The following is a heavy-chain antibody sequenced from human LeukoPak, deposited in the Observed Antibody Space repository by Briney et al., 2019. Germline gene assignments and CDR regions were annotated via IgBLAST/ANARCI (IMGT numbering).Heavy chain of an antibody. CDR1: GFTFSSYG. CDR2: ISYDGSNK. D-gene: IGHD6-13*01. J-gene: IGHJ5*02. Sequence: GRSLRLSCAASGFTFSSYGMHWVRQAPGKGLEWVAVISYDGSNKYYADSVKGRFTISRDNSKNTLYLQMTSLRAEDTAVYYCVKGVKYSSSWYVWFDPWGQGTLVTVSS. CDR3: VKGVKYSSSWYVWFDP. V-gene: IGHV3-30*18.